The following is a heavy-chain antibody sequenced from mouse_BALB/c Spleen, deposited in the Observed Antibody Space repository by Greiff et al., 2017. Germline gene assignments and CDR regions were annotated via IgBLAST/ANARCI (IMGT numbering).Heavy chain of an antibody. V-gene: IGHV1-84*02. CDR3: AREKKVYYYGSSPYWYFDV. D-gene: IGHD1-1*01. J-gene: IGHJ1*01. CDR2: IYPGSGNT. Sequence: QVQLQQSGPELVKPGASVKISCKASGYTFTDYYINWVKQKPGQGLEWIGWIYPGSGNTKYNEKFKGKATLTVDTSSSTAYMQLSSLTSEDTAVYFCAREKKVYYYGSSPYWYFDVWGAGTTVTVSS. CDR1: GYTFTDYY.